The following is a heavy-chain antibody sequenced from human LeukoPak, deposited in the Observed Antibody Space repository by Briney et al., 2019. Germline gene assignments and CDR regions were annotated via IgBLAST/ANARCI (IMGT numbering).Heavy chain of an antibody. CDR2: IYTSGST. CDR1: GVSISSYY. D-gene: IGHD3-9*01. CDR3: ARGVRYLGPSYYYYYYMDV. V-gene: IGHV4-4*07. Sequence: SETLSLTCTVSGVSISSYYWSWIRQPAGKGLEWIGRIYTSGSTNYNPSLKSRVTISVDTPKNQFSLKLSSVTAADTAVYYCARGVRYLGPSYYYYYYMDVWGKGTTVTISS. J-gene: IGHJ6*03.